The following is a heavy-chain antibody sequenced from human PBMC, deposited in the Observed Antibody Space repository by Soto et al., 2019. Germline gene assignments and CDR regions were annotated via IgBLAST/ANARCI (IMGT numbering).Heavy chain of an antibody. CDR1: GGTFSSYA. J-gene: IGHJ3*02. D-gene: IGHD2-21*02. Sequence: QVQLVQSGAEVKKPGSSVKVSCKASGGTFSSYAISWMRQAPGQGLEWMGGISPIFGTANYAQKVQGRFTITADKSKSTAYMELSSLRSEDTAVYYCASQGHIVVVTAVVAFDIWGQGTMVTVSS. V-gene: IGHV1-69*06. CDR3: ASQGHIVVVTAVVAFDI. CDR2: ISPIFGTA.